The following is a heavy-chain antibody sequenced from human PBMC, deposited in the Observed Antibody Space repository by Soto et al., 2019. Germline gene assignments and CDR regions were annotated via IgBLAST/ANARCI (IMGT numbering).Heavy chain of an antibody. J-gene: IGHJ6*02. Sequence: QVQLVPSGAEGKKPGSSLKVSCKASGGTFSSHTISWVRLAPGQGLEWMGRTIPILGITNYAQNFQGRVTLTAATSTGTASMELSSLRSEDTAVYYCGISRHDSNFYYYGTDVWSQGTTVTLSS. CDR2: TIPILGIT. CDR1: GGTFSSHT. D-gene: IGHD4-4*01. V-gene: IGHV1-69*02. CDR3: GISRHDSNFYYYGTDV.